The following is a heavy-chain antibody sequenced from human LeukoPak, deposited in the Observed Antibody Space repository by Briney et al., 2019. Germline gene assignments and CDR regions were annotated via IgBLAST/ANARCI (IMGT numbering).Heavy chain of an antibody. D-gene: IGHD3-10*01. CDR1: GGSISSYY. V-gene: IGHV4-4*07. CDR3: ARDLDYSGSRSLDY. Sequence: TSETLSLTCTVSGGSISSYYWSWIRQPAGKGLEWIGRIYTSGSTNYNPSLKSRVTMSVDTSKNQFSLKLSSVTAAHTAVYYCARDLDYSGSRSLDYWGQGTLVTVSS. J-gene: IGHJ4*02. CDR2: IYTSGST.